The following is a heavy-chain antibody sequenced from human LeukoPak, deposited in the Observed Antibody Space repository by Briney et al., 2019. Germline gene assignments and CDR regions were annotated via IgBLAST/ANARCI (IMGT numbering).Heavy chain of an antibody. CDR3: ARSLEYSSGLYYYYYMDV. V-gene: IGHV3-21*01. Sequence: GGSLRLSCAASGFTFRNYRMNWVRQAPGKGLEWVSSISSSSSYIYYADSVKGRFTISRDNAKNSLYLQMNSLKAEDTAVYYCARSLEYSSGLYYYYYMDVWGKGTTVTISS. J-gene: IGHJ6*03. D-gene: IGHD6-19*01. CDR1: GFTFRNYR. CDR2: ISSSSSYI.